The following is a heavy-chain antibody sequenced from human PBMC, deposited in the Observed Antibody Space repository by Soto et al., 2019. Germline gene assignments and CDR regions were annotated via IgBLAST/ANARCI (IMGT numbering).Heavy chain of an antibody. V-gene: IGHV4-39*01. D-gene: IGHD3-3*01. Sequence: PSETLSLTCTVSGGSISSSSYYWGWIRQPPGKGLEWIGSIYYSGSTYYNPSLKSRVTISVDTSKNQFSLRLSSVTAADTAVYYCASLACITIFGVVISALFDPWGQGTLVTVSS. J-gene: IGHJ5*02. CDR3: ASLACITIFGVVISALFDP. CDR2: IYYSGST. CDR1: GGSISSSSYY.